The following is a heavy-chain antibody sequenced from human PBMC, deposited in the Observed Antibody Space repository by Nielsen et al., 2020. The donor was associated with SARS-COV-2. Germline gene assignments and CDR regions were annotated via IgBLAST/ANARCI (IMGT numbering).Heavy chain of an antibody. CDR3: AKDRATFMIYFRRGGPDY. Sequence: GESLKISCAASAFNFNNYGMHWVRQAPGKGLEWVAYISYEGSIQFYADSVKGRFTISRDFSKTTLYLQMNSLIPEDTATYYCAKDRATFMIYFRRGGPDYWGQGTLVTVSS. J-gene: IGHJ4*02. CDR2: ISYEGSIQ. CDR1: AFNFNNYG. D-gene: IGHD3/OR15-3a*01. V-gene: IGHV3-30*18.